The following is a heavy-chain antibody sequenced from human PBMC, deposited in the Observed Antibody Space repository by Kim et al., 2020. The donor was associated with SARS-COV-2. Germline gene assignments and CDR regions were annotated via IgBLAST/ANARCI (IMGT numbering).Heavy chain of an antibody. CDR1: GFTFSSYA. J-gene: IGHJ4*02. D-gene: IGHD5-12*01. CDR3: ASIPRWLQSPFDY. Sequence: GGSLRLSCAASGFTFSSYAMSWVRQSPGKGLEWVSAISGSGGGTYYADSVKGRFTISRDNSKNTLYLQMNSLRAEDTAVYYCASIPRWLQSPFDYWGQGTLVTVSS. V-gene: IGHV3-23*01. CDR2: ISGSGGGT.